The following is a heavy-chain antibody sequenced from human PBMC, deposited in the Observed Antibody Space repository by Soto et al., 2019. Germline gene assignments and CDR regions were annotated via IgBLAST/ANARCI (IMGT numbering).Heavy chain of an antibody. Sequence: QVQLVQSGAEVKKPGASVKVSCKASGYTFTSYGISWVRQAPGQGLEWMGWISAYNGNTNYAQKLQGRVTMTTDTSTSTAYRELRSLRSDDTAVYYCARDGLPASIQLWSDYWGQGTLVTVSS. D-gene: IGHD5-18*01. J-gene: IGHJ4*02. CDR3: ARDGLPASIQLWSDY. CDR1: GYTFTSYG. V-gene: IGHV1-18*01. CDR2: ISAYNGNT.